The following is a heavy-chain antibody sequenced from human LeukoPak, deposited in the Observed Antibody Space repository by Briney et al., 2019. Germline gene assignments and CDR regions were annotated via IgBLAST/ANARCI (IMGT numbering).Heavy chain of an antibody. Sequence: SVKVSCKASGGTFSRYAISWVRQAPGQGLEWMGGIIPIFGTAKYAQKLQGRVTITTDESTSTAYMELSSLRSEDTAVYYCARVSGSGSYDYWGQGTLVTVSS. J-gene: IGHJ4*02. CDR1: GGTFSRYA. D-gene: IGHD1-26*01. CDR2: IIPIFGTA. CDR3: ARVSGSGSYDY. V-gene: IGHV1-69*05.